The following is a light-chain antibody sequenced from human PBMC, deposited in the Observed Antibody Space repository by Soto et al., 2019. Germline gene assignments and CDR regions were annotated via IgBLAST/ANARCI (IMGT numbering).Light chain of an antibody. J-gene: IGLJ3*02. CDR2: EVS. CDR1: SSDVGGYNY. CDR3: SSYTSSSTLG. V-gene: IGLV2-14*01. Sequence: QSALTQPASVSGSPGQSITISCTGSSSDVGGYNYVSWYQQHPGKAPKLMIYEVSNRPSGVSNRFSGSKSGNTASLTISGLQAEDEADYYCSSYTSSSTLGFGGGTKLTAL.